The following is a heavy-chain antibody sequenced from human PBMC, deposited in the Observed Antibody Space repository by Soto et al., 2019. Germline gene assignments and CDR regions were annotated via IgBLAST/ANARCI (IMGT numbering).Heavy chain of an antibody. CDR2: ISSSGSTI. CDR3: ASQPAVRPQKSFDP. CDR1: GFTFSSFE. V-gene: IGHV3-48*03. D-gene: IGHD2-2*01. Sequence: GGSLRLSCAASGFTFSSFEMNWVRQAPGKRLEWVSYISSSGSTIYYADSVKGRFTISRDNAKNSRYLQMNSLRVEDTSVYYCASQPAVRPQKSFDPWGQRPLLTLSS. J-gene: IGHJ5*02.